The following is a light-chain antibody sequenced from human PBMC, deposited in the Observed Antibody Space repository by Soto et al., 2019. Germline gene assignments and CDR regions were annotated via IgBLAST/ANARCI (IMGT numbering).Light chain of an antibody. J-gene: IGKJ1*01. Sequence: ESVLTQSPGILSLSPGERATLSCRAIQSVSNDFLAWYQQKPGQAPRLLIYGASTRATGIPARFSGSGSGTEFTLTISSLQSEDFAVYYCQQYNNWPPWTFGQGTKVDIK. V-gene: IGKV3-15*01. CDR3: QQYNNWPPWT. CDR2: GAS. CDR1: QSVSNDF.